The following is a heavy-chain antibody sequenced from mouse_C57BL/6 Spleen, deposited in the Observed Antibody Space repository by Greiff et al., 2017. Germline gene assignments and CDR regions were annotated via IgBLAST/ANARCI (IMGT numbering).Heavy chain of an antibody. CDR2: IYPGDGDT. Sequence: VKLVESGPELVKPGASVKISCKASGYAFSSSWMNWVKQRPGKGLEWIGRIYPGDGDTNYNGKFKGKATLTADKSSSTAYMQLSSLTSEDSAVYFCARPYYYGSSYVDDWGQGTTLTVSS. CDR3: ARPYYYGSSYVDD. D-gene: IGHD1-1*01. V-gene: IGHV1-82*01. CDR1: GYAFSSSW. J-gene: IGHJ2*01.